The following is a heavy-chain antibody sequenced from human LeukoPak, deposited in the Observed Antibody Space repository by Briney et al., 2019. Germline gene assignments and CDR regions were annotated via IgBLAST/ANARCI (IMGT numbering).Heavy chain of an antibody. CDR3: TKAPGVTTGWFDP. J-gene: IGHJ5*02. D-gene: IGHD4-17*01. CDR1: GFRSADYA. V-gene: IGHV3-9*02. CDR2: ISWNTANT. Sequence: GRSLRLSCAASGFRSADYAMHWVRQAPGKGLEWVSGISWNTANTGYADSVKGRFTISRDNARNSLYLQMNSLRVEDTAFYYCTKAPGVTTGWFDPWGQRTLVTVSS.